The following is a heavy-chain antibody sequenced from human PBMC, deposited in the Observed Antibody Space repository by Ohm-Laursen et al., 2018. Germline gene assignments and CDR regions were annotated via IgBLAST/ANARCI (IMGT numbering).Heavy chain of an antibody. CDR2: IKQDGSKT. D-gene: IGHD3-22*01. J-gene: IGHJ5*02. CDR1: GFTLSTYW. Sequence: SLRLSCAAAGFTLSTYWMSWVRQAPGKGLEWVANIKQDGSKTYYVDPVKGRFTISRDNAQNSLYLQMNSLRAEDTAVYYCARKLYYYDSGDKGWFDPWGQGTLVTVSS. CDR3: ARKLYYYDSGDKGWFDP. V-gene: IGHV3-7*01.